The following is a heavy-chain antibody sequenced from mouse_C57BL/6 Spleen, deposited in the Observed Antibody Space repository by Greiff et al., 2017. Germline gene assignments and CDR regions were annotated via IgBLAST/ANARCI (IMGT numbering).Heavy chain of an antibody. CDR3: AREILRSYYLDY. Sequence: VQLQQPGAELMKPGASVKMSCKASGYTFTSYWITWVKQRPGQGLEWIGDIYPGSGSTNYNEKFKSKATLTVDTSSSTAYMQLSSLTSEDSAVYYCAREILRSYYLDYWGQGTTLTVSS. V-gene: IGHV1-55*01. J-gene: IGHJ2*01. CDR1: GYTFTSYW. D-gene: IGHD1-1*01. CDR2: IYPGSGST.